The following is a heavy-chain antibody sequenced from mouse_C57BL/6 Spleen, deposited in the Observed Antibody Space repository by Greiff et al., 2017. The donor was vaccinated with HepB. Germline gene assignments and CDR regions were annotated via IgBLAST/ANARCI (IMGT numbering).Heavy chain of an antibody. CDR3: ARSQGYDLYYYAMDY. CDR2: IYPGSGNT. CDR1: GYTFTDYY. Sequence: VQLQESGAELVRPGASVKLSCKASGYTFTDYYINWVKQRPGQGLEWIARIYPGSGNTYYNEKFKGKATLTAEKSSSTAYMQLSSLTSEDSAVYFCARSQGYDLYYYAMDYWGQGTSVTVSS. J-gene: IGHJ4*01. V-gene: IGHV1-76*01. D-gene: IGHD2-3*01.